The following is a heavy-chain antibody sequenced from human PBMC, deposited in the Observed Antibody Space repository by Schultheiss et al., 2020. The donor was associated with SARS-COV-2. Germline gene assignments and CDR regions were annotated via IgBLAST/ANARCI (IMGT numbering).Heavy chain of an antibody. V-gene: IGHV3-30*16. J-gene: IGHJ2*01. CDR1: GFIFTSYT. CDR3: ARAYATYWYIDF. D-gene: IGHD4-17*01. CDR2: ISYDGNIV. Sequence: GGSLRLSCAASGFIFTSYTMHWVRQAPGEGLEWVALISYDGNIVHYADSVKGRFTISRDNSKNTVSLQMNSLRAEDTAVYSCARAYATYWYIDFWGRGTLVTVSS.